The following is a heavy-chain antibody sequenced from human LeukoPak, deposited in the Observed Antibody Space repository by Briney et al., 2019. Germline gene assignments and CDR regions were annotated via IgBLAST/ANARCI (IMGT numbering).Heavy chain of an antibody. Sequence: PSETLSLTCAVYGGSFSGYYWSWIRQPPGKGLEWIGSIYYSGSTYYNPSLKSRVTISVDTSKNQFSLKLSFVTAADTAVYYCARHFSSCGSGSYYNPLWYYYYGMDVWGQGTTVTVSS. CDR2: IYYSGST. CDR3: ARHFSSCGSGSYYNPLWYYYYGMDV. V-gene: IGHV4-34*01. J-gene: IGHJ6*02. D-gene: IGHD3-10*01. CDR1: GGSFSGYY.